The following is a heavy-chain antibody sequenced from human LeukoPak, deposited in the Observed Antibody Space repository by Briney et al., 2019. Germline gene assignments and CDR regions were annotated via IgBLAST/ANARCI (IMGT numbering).Heavy chain of an antibody. CDR3: ARVIVAAADAYYYYYYMDV. D-gene: IGHD6-13*01. CDR2: INHSGST. Sequence: SETLSLTCAVYGGSFSGYYWSWIRQPPGKGLEWIGEINHSGSTYYNPSLKSRVTISVDTSKNQFSLKLSSVTAADTAVYYCARVIVAAADAYYYYYYMDVWGKGTTVTVSS. V-gene: IGHV4-34*01. CDR1: GGSFSGYY. J-gene: IGHJ6*03.